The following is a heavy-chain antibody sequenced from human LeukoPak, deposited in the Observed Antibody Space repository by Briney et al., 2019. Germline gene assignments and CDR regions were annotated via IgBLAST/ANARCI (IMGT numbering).Heavy chain of an antibody. CDR2: IHYSGST. V-gene: IGHV4-59*08. CDR3: ARQGDGVEYFYAVDV. CDR1: GGSLSPYY. D-gene: IGHD3-16*01. Sequence: SETPSLTCTVSGGSLSPYYWGWIRQPPGKGLEWIAFIHYSGSTNYNLSLRTRVTISVDTTKNQFSLKVSSVTAADTAIYYCARQGDGVEYFYAVDVWGQGTTVTVSS. J-gene: IGHJ6*02.